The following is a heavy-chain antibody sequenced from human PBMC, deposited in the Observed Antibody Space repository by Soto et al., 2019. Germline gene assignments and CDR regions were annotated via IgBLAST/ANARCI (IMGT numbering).Heavy chain of an antibody. D-gene: IGHD1-26*01. CDR1: GFTFHDYA. J-gene: IGHJ3*02. V-gene: IGHV3-9*01. Sequence: GVSLRLSCSASGFTFHDYAMHWVRQAPGEGLEWVSGISWSSDSIGYADSVKGRFIISRDNAKNSLYLQMNSLRTEDTAFFYCAKTSSGRYSSGGFDMWGQGTMVTVSS. CDR2: ISWSSDSI. CDR3: AKTSSGRYSSGGFDM.